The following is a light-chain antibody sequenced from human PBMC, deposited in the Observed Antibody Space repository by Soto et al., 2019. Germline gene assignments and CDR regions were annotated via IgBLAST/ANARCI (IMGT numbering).Light chain of an antibody. V-gene: IGKV3-15*01. J-gene: IGKJ1*01. CDR1: QTVSSN. CDR2: AAF. CDR3: QQYENWPPWT. Sequence: EIVITQSPATLSVSPGNRVTLSCRASQTVSSNLAWYQQKPGQAPRLLIYAAFNRATGIPARFSGSGSGTEFTLTISSLQSEDSAIYYCQQYENWPPWTFGQGT.